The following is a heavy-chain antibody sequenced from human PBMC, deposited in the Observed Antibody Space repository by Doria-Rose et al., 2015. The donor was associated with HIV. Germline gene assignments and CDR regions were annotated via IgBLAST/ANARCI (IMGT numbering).Heavy chain of an antibody. V-gene: IGHV2-26*01. D-gene: IGHD6-13*01. CDR3: ARIKSSRWYHKYYFDF. Sequence: SGPVLVKPTETLTLTCTVSGVSLSSPGMGVSWIRQPPGKALEWLANIFSDDERSYITSLKSRLTISRGTSKSQVALTMTDMDPVDTATYYCARIKSSRWYHKYYFDFWGQGTLVIVSA. CDR2: IFSDDER. CDR1: GVSLSSPGMG. J-gene: IGHJ4*02.